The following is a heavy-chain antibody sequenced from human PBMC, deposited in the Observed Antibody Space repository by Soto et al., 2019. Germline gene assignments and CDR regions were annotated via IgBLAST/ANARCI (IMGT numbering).Heavy chain of an antibody. J-gene: IGHJ6*02. V-gene: IGHV4-38-2*01. CDR2: IYYSGST. Sequence: PSETLSLTCAVSGYSISTGFNWAWIRQPPGKGLEWIGSIYYSGSTYYNPSLKSRVTISVDTSKNQFSLKLSSVTAADTAVYYCASTWGLRYYYGMDVWGQGTTVTVSS. D-gene: IGHD3-16*01. CDR3: ASTWGLRYYYGMDV. CDR1: GYSISTGFN.